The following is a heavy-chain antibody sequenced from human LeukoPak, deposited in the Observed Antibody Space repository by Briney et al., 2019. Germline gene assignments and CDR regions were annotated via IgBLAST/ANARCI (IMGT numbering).Heavy chain of an antibody. V-gene: IGHV3-48*03. Sequence: GGSLRLSCAASGFTFSSSEMSWVRQAPGKGLEWLSYISSSGIIINYADSVKGRFTISRDNAKNSLYLQVNSLRAEDTAVYYCARRNVYTGFDYWGQGTLVTVSS. CDR2: ISSSGIII. CDR3: ARRNVYTGFDY. J-gene: IGHJ4*02. D-gene: IGHD3-16*01. CDR1: GFTFSSSE.